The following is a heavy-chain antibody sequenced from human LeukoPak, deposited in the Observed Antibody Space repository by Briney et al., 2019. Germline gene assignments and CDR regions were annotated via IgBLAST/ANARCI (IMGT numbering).Heavy chain of an antibody. V-gene: IGHV3-23*01. CDR2: ISGSGGST. J-gene: IGHJ6*03. Sequence: GGSLRLSCAASGFTFSSYAMSWVRQAPGKGLEWVSAISGSGGSTYYADSVKGRFTISRDNSKNTLYLQMNSLRAEDTAVYYCAKDLLRNTAMVTGYYYYYYYMDVWGKGTTVTVSS. D-gene: IGHD5-18*01. CDR3: AKDLLRNTAMVTGYYYYYYYMDV. CDR1: GFTFSSYA.